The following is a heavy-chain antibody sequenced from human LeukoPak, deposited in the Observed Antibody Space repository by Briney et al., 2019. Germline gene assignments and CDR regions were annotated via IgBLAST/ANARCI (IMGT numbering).Heavy chain of an antibody. CDR2: INHSGST. V-gene: IGHV4-34*01. Sequence: PSETLSLTCAVYGGSFSGYYWSWIRQPPGKGLEWIGEINHSGSTNYNPSLKSRVTISVDTSKNQFSLKLSSVTAADTAVYYCARDKQWLAHWGQGTLVTVSS. J-gene: IGHJ4*02. CDR3: ARDKQWLAH. CDR1: GGSFSGYY. D-gene: IGHD6-19*01.